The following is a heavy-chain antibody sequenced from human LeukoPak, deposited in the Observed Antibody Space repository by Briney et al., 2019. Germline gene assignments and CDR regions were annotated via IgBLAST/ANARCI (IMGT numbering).Heavy chain of an antibody. CDR1: GFNFGIYG. CDR2: MWDDGTNE. D-gene: IGHD2-21*01. CDR3: LTIVETDLDAFDI. V-gene: IGHV3-33*01. Sequence: GRSLRLSCTASGFNFGIYGMHWVRQAPGKGLEWVAVMWDDGTNEYYVESVKGRFTISRDNGKSTLYLQMNSLRAEDTAVYYCLTIVETDLDAFDIWGQGTKVTVSS. J-gene: IGHJ3*02.